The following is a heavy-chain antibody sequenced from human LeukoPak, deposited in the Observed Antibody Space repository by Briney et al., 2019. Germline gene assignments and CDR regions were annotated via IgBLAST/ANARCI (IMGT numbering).Heavy chain of an antibody. CDR2: IYYSGST. CDR1: GGSISRSSYY. D-gene: IGHD3-16*01. V-gene: IGHV4-39*01. Sequence: SETLSLTCTVSGGSISRSSYYWCCIRQPPGKGLEWIGSIYYSGSTFYNPSLKSRVTISVDTSKNQFSLKLSSVTAADTAVYYCARLSWGSYWIDPWGQGTLVTVSS. CDR3: ARLSWGSYWIDP. J-gene: IGHJ5*02.